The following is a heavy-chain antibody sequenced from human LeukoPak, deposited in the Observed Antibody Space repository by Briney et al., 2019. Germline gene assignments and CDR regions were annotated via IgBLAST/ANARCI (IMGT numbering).Heavy chain of an antibody. D-gene: IGHD2-15*01. CDR1: GGSISSCY. J-gene: IGHJ4*02. CDR2: IYYSGST. Sequence: SETLSLTCTVSGGSISSCYWSWIRQPPGKGLEWIGYIYYSGSTNYNPSLKSRVTISVDTSKNQFSLKLSSVTAADTAVYYCARHGHCSGGSCYSPSFDYWGQGTLVTVSS. V-gene: IGHV4-59*08. CDR3: ARHGHCSGGSCYSPSFDY.